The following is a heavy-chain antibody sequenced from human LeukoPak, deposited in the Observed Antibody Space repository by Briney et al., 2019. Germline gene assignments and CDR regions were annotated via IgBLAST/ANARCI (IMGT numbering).Heavy chain of an antibody. J-gene: IGHJ4*02. CDR2: TTTAGRYI. CDR1: GFTVSTYT. Sequence: GGSLRLSCAASGFTVSTYTMSWVRQAPGKGLEWVSSTTTAGRYIYYADSVKGRFTISRDNSKNTLYLQMNSLRAEDTAVYYCAKVTYGSGTYGAFDSWGQGTLVTVSS. CDR3: AKVTYGSGTYGAFDS. D-gene: IGHD3-10*01. V-gene: IGHV3-23*01.